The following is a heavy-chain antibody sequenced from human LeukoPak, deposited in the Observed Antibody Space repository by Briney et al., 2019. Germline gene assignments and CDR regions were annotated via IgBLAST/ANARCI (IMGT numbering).Heavy chain of an antibody. Sequence: ASVKVSCKTSGYIFTQYGISWVQQAPGQGLEWMAWISTYNGNADYAQKFQGRASMTTDTSTSTAYMELRSLRSDDTAVYYCARRTGYNFYYLDVWGQGTTVIVSS. D-gene: IGHD3/OR15-3a*01. CDR1: GYIFTQYG. CDR3: ARRTGYNFYYLDV. J-gene: IGHJ6*03. V-gene: IGHV1-18*01. CDR2: ISTYNGNA.